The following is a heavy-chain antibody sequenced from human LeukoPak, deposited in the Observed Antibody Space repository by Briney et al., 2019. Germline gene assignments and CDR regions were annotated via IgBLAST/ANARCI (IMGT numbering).Heavy chain of an antibody. V-gene: IGHV3-30*18. CDR1: GFTFSDYY. CDR2: ISYDGSNK. CDR3: AKDLDKIPGDYYMDV. D-gene: IGHD3/OR15-3a*01. Sequence: GGSLRLSCAASGFTFSDYYMSWIRQAPGKGLEWVAVISYDGSNKYYADSVKGRFTISRDNSKNTLYLQMNSPRAEDTAVYYCAKDLDKIPGDYYMDVWGKGTTVTVSS. J-gene: IGHJ6*03.